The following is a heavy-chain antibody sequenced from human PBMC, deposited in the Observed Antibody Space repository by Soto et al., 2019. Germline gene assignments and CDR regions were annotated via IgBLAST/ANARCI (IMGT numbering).Heavy chain of an antibody. J-gene: IGHJ4*02. Sequence: QVQLAQSGAEERKPGASVKVSCEATGYTFTAYAMHWVRQAPGQRLEWMGWIKPANGNTKYSQKFQGRLTITIDTSANTMYMELSSLTSEDTATYYCTRSAISPYGGLIGPFDYWGQGNLVTVSS. CDR1: GYTFTAYA. CDR3: TRSAISPYGGLIGPFDY. CDR2: IKPANGNT. V-gene: IGHV1-3*05. D-gene: IGHD3-16*02.